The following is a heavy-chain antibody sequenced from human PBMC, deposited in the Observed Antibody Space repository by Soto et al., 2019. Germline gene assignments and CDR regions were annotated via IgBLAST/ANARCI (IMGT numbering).Heavy chain of an antibody. Sequence: SETLSLTCTVSGGSISSDYWTWIRQPPGKGLEWIGYIHYTGSTDCNPSLKSRVTMSVDRSKNQASLKVSSVTASDTAVYHCARQGVALELDIWGQGTLVTVSS. CDR1: GGSISSDY. CDR2: IHYTGST. J-gene: IGHJ4*02. V-gene: IGHV4-59*08. D-gene: IGHD2-21*01. CDR3: ARQGVALELDI.